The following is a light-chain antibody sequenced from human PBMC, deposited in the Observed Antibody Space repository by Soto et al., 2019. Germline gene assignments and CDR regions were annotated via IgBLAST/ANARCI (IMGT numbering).Light chain of an antibody. CDR2: DAS. CDR1: QSISSW. Sequence: DIQMTQSPSTLSASVLDRVAIAFRASQSISSWLAWYQQKPGKAPKLLIYDASSLESGVPSRFSGSGSGTEFTLTISSLQPDDFATYYCQHYNSYSEAFGQGTKVDIK. V-gene: IGKV1-5*01. J-gene: IGKJ1*01. CDR3: QHYNSYSEA.